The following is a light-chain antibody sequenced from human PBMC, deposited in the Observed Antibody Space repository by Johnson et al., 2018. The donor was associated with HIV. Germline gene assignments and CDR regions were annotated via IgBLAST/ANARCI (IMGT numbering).Light chain of an antibody. Sequence: QSVLTQPPSVSAAPGQKVTISCSGSNSDIGENYVSWYQQVTGTAPKLLIYENDKRPSGIPDRFSGSKSGPSATLAITGLQTGDEADYYCGTWDRSLSLYVFVTGTKVTAL. J-gene: IGLJ1*01. CDR1: NSDIGENY. CDR2: END. CDR3: GTWDRSLSLYV. V-gene: IGLV1-51*01.